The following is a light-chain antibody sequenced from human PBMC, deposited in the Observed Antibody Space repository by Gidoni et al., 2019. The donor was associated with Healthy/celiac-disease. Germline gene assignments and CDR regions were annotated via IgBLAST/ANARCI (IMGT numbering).Light chain of an antibody. V-gene: IGKV3-20*01. CDR3: QQYGSSPLLT. CDR1: QSVSSSY. J-gene: IGKJ4*01. Sequence: EIVLTQSPVTLSLSPGERATLSGRASQSVSSSYLAWYQQKPGQAPRLLIYGASSRATGIPDRFSGSGSGTDFTLTISRLEPEDFAVYYCQQYGSSPLLTFGGGTKVEIK. CDR2: GAS.